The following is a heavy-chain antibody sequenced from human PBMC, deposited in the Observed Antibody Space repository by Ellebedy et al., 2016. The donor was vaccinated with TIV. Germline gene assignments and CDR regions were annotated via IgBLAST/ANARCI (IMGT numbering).Heavy chain of an antibody. D-gene: IGHD1-14*01. CDR3: VKDLLPGGADV. CDR2: ISTSSRSI. Sequence: GGSLRLXXAASGFTFSSYSMNWVRQAPGKGLEWVSSISTSSRSIYYTDSLQGRFTISRDNAKNSLYLQMNSLRAEDTALYYCVKDLLPGGADVWGQGTTVTVSS. J-gene: IGHJ6*02. V-gene: IGHV3-21*04. CDR1: GFTFSSYS.